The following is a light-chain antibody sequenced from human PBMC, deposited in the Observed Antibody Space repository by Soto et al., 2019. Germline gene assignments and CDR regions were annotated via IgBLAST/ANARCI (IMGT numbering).Light chain of an antibody. CDR1: QSISMW. CDR3: QQYFTYPWT. CDR2: KAS. V-gene: IGKV1-5*03. J-gene: IGKJ1*01. Sequence: DIQMTQSPSTLPASVGDRLTITCRASQSISMWLAWYQQRPGKGPKLLIYKASDLQGGVSSRFGGSGSGTEFTLTISGLQPDDFATYYCQQYFTYPWTFGHGTKVDIK.